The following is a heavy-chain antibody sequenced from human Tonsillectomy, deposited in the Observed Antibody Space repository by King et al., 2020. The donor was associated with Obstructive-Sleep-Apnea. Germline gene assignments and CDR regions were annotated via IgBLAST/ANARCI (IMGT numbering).Heavy chain of an antibody. J-gene: IGHJ6*02. D-gene: IGHD3-3*01. Sequence: VQLVESGGGLVPPGGSLRLSCAASGFTFSSFSMSWVRQAPGKGLEWVSGISGSGGNTYYEDSVKGRVTLSRDNSKNTLYLQMNSRRAEDTAVYYCSKEERITIFGVAPYGMDVWGQGTTVTVSS. V-gene: IGHV3-23*04. CDR1: GFTFSSFS. CDR3: SKEERITIFGVAPYGMDV. CDR2: ISGSGGNT.